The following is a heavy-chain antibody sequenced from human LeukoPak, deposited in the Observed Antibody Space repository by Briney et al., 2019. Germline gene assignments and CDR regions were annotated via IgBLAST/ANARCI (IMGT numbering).Heavy chain of an antibody. D-gene: IGHD2-2*01. CDR2: INTNTGNP. CDR1: GYTFTNYA. J-gene: IGHJ5*02. Sequence: ASVKVSCKASGYTFTNYAMNWVRQAPRQGLEWMGWINTNTGNPTYAQGFTGRFVFSLDTSVSTAYLQISSLKAEDTAVYYCARGVVPAAAYNWFDPWGQGTLVTVSS. V-gene: IGHV7-4-1*02. CDR3: ARGVVPAAAYNWFDP.